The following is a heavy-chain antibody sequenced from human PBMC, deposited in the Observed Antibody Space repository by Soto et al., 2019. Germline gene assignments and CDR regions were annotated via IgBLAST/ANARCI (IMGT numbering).Heavy chain of an antibody. Sequence: SVKASCKASGGTFSCYTISWVQQAPGQGLEWMGRIIPILGIANYAQKFQGRVTITADKSTSTAYMELSSLRSEDTAVYYCATEGPNHRDFDYWGQGTLVTVSS. J-gene: IGHJ4*02. CDR2: IIPILGIA. V-gene: IGHV1-69*04. CDR1: GGTFSCYT. CDR3: ATEGPNHRDFDY.